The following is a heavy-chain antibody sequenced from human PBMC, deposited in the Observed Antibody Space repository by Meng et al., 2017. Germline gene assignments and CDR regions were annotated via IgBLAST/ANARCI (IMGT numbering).Heavy chain of an antibody. Sequence: TLNDSCPTVVQPTPPLTLTCNFSGCSLSTSGVCVGWILKPPGKALGWLALINWDDDKRYSPSLKSRLTITKDTSKNQVVLTMTNMDPVDTATYYCAHRHGTTEDLDYWGQGTLVTVSS. CDR2: INWDDDK. D-gene: IGHD4-17*01. J-gene: IGHJ4*02. V-gene: IGHV2-5*02. CDR3: AHRHGTTEDLDY. CDR1: GCSLSTSGVC.